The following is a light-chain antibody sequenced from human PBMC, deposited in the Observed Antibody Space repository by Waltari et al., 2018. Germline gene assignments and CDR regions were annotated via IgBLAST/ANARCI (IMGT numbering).Light chain of an antibody. CDR1: SSNIGNNA. CDR2: ENG. CDR3: GSWYTSLGGNWV. J-gene: IGLJ3*02. Sequence: QSVLTQPPSVSAAPGQEVTISCSGSSSNIGNNAVSWYQQFPGTAPKLLIYENGQRPSGIPDRFSGSRSGTSATLGISGLQTGDEADYYCGSWYTSLGGNWVFGGGTRVTVL. V-gene: IGLV1-51*02.